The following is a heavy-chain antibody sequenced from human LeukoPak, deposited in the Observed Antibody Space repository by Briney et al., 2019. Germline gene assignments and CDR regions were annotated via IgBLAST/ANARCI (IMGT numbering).Heavy chain of an antibody. D-gene: IGHD3-9*01. CDR3: ARGPYHYDILTGPLY. CDR2: INTNTGNP. V-gene: IGHV7-4-1*02. CDR1: GYTFISYA. J-gene: IGHJ4*02. Sequence: ASVKVSCKASGYTFISYAMNWVRQAPGQGLEWMGWINTNTGNPTYAQGFTGRFVFSLDTSVSTAYLQISSLKAEDTAVYYCARGPYHYDILTGPLYWGQGTLVTVSS.